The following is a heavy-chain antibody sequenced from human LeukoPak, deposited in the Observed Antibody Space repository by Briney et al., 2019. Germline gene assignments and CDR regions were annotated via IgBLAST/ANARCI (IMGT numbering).Heavy chain of an antibody. V-gene: IGHV3-7*04. CDR2: IKEDGSEK. CDR1: GLTFSTYW. Sequence: PGGSLRLSCVASGLTFSTYWMGWVRQAPGKGLEWVAHIKEDGSEKYNVDSVKGRFTISRDNARNSLYLQMNSLRAEDTAVYFCARGSTTSFDHWGQGTLVTVSS. D-gene: IGHD1-1*01. CDR3: ARGSTTSFDH. J-gene: IGHJ4*02.